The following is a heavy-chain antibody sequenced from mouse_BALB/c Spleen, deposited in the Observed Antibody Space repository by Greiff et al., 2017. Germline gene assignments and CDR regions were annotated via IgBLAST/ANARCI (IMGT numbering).Heavy chain of an antibody. CDR1: GFNIKDYY. CDR3: NRGSLDY. V-gene: IGHV14-4*02. J-gene: IGHJ2*01. Sequence: VQLQQSGAELVRSGASVKLSCTASGFNIKDYYMHWVKQRPEQGLEWIGWIDPENGDTEYAPKFQGKATMTADTSSNTAYLQLSSLTSEDTAVYYCNRGSLDYWGQGTTLTVSS. CDR2: IDPENGDT.